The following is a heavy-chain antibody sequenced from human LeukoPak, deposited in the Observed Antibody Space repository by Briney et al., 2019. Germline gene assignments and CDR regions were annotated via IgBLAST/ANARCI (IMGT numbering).Heavy chain of an antibody. Sequence: PSQTLSLTCAISGDSFTSYNAGWNCKTPSPWLGLEWLGRTYYRSKWYNDYAVSVKSRITINPDTSKNQFSLQLNSVTAEDTAVYYCARGGTYLFDYWGQGTLVTVSS. V-gene: IGHV6-1*01. J-gene: IGHJ4*02. D-gene: IGHD1-26*01. CDR1: GDSFTSYNAG. CDR2: TYYRSKWYN. CDR3: ARGGTYLFDY.